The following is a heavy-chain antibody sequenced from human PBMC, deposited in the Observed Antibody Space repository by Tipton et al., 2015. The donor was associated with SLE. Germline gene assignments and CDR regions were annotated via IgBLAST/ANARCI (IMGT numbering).Heavy chain of an antibody. J-gene: IGHJ6*03. Sequence: TLSLTCAVHDGSLSNYYWSWFRRPPGRGLEWIGEITRRGKTNYNPSLKSRVTISVDTSKNQFSLNLRSVTAADTAVYYCARGVAGYYFFYYLDVGGSGTAVTVSS. CDR1: DGSLSNYY. CDR2: ITRRGKT. D-gene: IGHD6-19*01. CDR3: ARGVAGYYFFYYLDV. V-gene: IGHV4-34*01.